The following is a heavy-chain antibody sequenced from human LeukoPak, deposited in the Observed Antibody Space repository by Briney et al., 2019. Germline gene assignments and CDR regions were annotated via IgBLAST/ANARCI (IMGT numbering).Heavy chain of an antibody. V-gene: IGHV3-48*04. CDR1: GFTFSSYA. CDR3: ARVSFTSAWSFDY. Sequence: GGSLRLSCAASGFTFSSYAMSWVRQAPGKGLEWVSYISASSATIQYADSLNGRFTVSRDGAKNSLYLQIDGLRAEDTAVYYCARVSFTSAWSFDYWGPGTLVTVSS. J-gene: IGHJ4*02. CDR2: ISASSATI. D-gene: IGHD6-19*01.